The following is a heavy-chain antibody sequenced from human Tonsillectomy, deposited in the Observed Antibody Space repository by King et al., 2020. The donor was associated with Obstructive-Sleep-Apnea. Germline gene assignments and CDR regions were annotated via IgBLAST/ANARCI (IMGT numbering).Heavy chain of an antibody. CDR3: ARDAGKDIVVVVAAPFDY. Sequence: VQLVESGGGLVQPGGSLRLSCAASGFTFSSYWMSWVRQAPGKGLEWVANKKEDGREKYYVDSVKGRFTISRENAKNPLYLEMNSLRAEDTAVYYCARDAGKDIVVVVAAPFDYWGQGTLVTVSS. V-gene: IGHV3-7*01. CDR2: KKEDGREK. J-gene: IGHJ4*02. D-gene: IGHD2-15*01. CDR1: GFTFSSYW.